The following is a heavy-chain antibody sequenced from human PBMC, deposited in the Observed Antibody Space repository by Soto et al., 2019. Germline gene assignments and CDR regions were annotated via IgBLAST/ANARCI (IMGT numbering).Heavy chain of an antibody. CDR1: GFTFTNAW. Sequence: ESGGGLVKPGGSLRLSCAASGFTFTNAWMSWVRQAPGKGLEWVGRIGSNTDGGTTDYAAPVEGRFTISRDDSKNTLYLQMNSLKTEDTAVYYCTADPSYITTYTGGMDVWGQGTTVTVSS. CDR3: TADPSYITTYTGGMDV. J-gene: IGHJ6*02. D-gene: IGHD1-20*01. CDR2: IGSNTDGGTT. V-gene: IGHV3-15*04.